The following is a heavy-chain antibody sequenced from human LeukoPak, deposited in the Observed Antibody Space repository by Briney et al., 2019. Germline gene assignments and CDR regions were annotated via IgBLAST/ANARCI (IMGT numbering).Heavy chain of an antibody. CDR1: GYSFTSYD. CDR2: MNPNSGNT. Sequence: ASVKVSCKASGYSFTSYDINWVRQATGQGLEWMGWMNPNSGNTGYAQKFQGRVTMTRNTSISTAYMELSSLRSEDTAVYYCARGGAAAATSTYWGQGTLVTVSS. J-gene: IGHJ4*02. D-gene: IGHD6-13*01. CDR3: ARGGAAAATSTY. V-gene: IGHV1-8*01.